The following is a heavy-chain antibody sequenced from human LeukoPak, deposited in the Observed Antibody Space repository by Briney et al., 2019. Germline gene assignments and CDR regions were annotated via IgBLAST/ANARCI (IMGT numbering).Heavy chain of an antibody. Sequence: IXXINHSGSTNYNPSLKSRVTISVDTSKNQFSLKLSSVTAEDTAVYYCARRRYYYGSGSYHLDYWGQGTLVTVSS. CDR3: ARRRYYYGSGSYHLDY. V-gene: IGHV4-34*01. D-gene: IGHD3-10*01. J-gene: IGHJ4*02. CDR2: INHSGST.